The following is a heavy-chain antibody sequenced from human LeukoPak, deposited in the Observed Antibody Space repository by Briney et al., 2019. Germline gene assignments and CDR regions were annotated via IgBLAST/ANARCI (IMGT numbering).Heavy chain of an antibody. CDR2: INPSGGST. CDR1: GGTFSSYA. J-gene: IGHJ6*02. V-gene: IGHV1-46*01. D-gene: IGHD3-22*01. Sequence: ASVKVSCKASGGTFSSYAISWVRQAPGQGLEWMGIINPSGGSTSYAQKFQGRVTMTRDTSTSTVYMELSSLRSEDTAVYYCARGSGYYADYYYYGMDVWGQGTTVTVSS. CDR3: ARGSGYYADYYYYGMDV.